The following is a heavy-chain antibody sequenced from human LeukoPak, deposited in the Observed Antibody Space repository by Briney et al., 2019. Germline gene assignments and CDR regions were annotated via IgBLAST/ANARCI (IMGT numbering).Heavy chain of an antibody. J-gene: IGHJ4*02. CDR1: GYTFPSYS. D-gene: IGHD2-21*02. CDR3: AVTVVTASPPDY. V-gene: IGHV1-18*01. CDR2: ISAYNGNT. Sequence: ASVKVSCKASGYTFPSYSISWVRQAPGQGPEWMGWISAYNGNTNYAQKLQGRVTMTTDTSTSTAYMELRSLRSDDTAVYYCAVTVVTASPPDYWGQGTLVTVSS.